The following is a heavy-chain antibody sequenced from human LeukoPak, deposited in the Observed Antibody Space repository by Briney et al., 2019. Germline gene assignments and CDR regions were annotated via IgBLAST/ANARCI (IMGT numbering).Heavy chain of an antibody. V-gene: IGHV4-38-2*02. CDR1: GYSISSGYY. D-gene: IGHD6-19*01. J-gene: IGHJ4*02. CDR3: AKPRHSSGWYLDY. CDR2: IYHSGST. Sequence: SETLSLTCTVSGYSISSGYYWGWIRQPPGKGLEWIGSIYHSGSTYYNPSLKSRVTISVDTSKNQFSLKLSSVTAADTAVYYCAKPRHSSGWYLDYWGQGTLVTVSS.